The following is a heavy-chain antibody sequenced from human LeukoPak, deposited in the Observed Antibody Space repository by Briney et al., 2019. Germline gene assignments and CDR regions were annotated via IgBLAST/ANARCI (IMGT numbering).Heavy chain of an antibody. D-gene: IGHD3-10*01. CDR1: GGSISSYY. Sequence: PSETLSLTCTVSGGSISSYYWSWIRQPPGKGLEWIGYIYYSGSTNYNPSLKSRVTISVDTSKNQFSLKLSSVTAADTAVYYCARVRDYYYGSGSNYPGPFDYWGQGTLVTVSS. J-gene: IGHJ4*02. V-gene: IGHV4-59*01. CDR3: ARVRDYYYGSGSNYPGPFDY. CDR2: IYYSGST.